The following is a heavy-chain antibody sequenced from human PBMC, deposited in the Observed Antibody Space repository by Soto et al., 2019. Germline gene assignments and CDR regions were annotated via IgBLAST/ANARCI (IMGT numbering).Heavy chain of an antibody. D-gene: IGHD3-10*01. J-gene: IGHJ4*02. CDR1: GFTFSSYA. Sequence: GGSLRLSCAASGFTFSSYAMHWVRQAPGKGLEWVAVISYDGSNKYYADSVKGRFTISRDNSKNTLYLQMNSLRAEDTAVYYCATDLLLLGSGPFYFDYWGQGTLVTVYS. CDR3: ATDLLLLGSGPFYFDY. CDR2: ISYDGSNK. V-gene: IGHV3-30-3*01.